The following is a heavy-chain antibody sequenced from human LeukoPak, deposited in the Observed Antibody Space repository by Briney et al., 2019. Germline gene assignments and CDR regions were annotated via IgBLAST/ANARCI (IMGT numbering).Heavy chain of an antibody. J-gene: IGHJ4*02. V-gene: IGHV4-59*08. CDR2: IYYSGST. Sequence: SETLSLTCTVSGGSISSYYWSWIRQPPGKGLEWIGYIYYSGSTNYNPSLKSRVTISVDTSKNQFSLKLSSVTAADTAVYYCARQGSIAAAGTLFDYWGQGTLVTVSS. D-gene: IGHD6-13*01. CDR3: ARQGSIAAAGTLFDY. CDR1: GGSISSYY.